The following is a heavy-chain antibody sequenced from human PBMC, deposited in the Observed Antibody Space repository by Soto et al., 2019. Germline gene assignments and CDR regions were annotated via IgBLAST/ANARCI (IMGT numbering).Heavy chain of an antibody. CDR1: GFSFGRYG. CDR2: VSYDGRNR. CDR3: AREYLDHGPDV. Sequence: QVQLVESGGGVVQPGRSLRISCVGSGFSFGRYGIHWVLQAPGKGLEWVAWVSYDGRNRNYAESLKARLTISRDNSKDTAFLQMNSLGPDDTSVYYFAREYLDHGPDVLGQGPSVTVSS. J-gene: IGHJ6*02. V-gene: IGHV3-30*03.